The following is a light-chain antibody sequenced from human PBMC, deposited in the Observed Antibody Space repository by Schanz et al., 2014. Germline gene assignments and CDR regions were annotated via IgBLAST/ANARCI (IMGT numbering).Light chain of an antibody. Sequence: QSALTQPASVSGSPGQSITISCSGTSSDVGGYNYVSWYQQHPGKAPKLMIYDVNNRPSGVSNRFSGSKSGNTASLTISGLQAEDEADYYCQSYDSSLSAWVFGGGTKLTVL. CDR1: SSDVGGYNY. CDR3: QSYDSSLSAWV. J-gene: IGLJ3*02. V-gene: IGLV2-14*01. CDR2: DVN.